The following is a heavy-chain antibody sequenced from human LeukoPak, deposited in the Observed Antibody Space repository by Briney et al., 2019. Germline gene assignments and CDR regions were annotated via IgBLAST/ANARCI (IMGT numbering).Heavy chain of an antibody. CDR1: GFTFSSYA. Sequence: GGSLRLSCAASGFTFSSYAMHWVRQAPGKGLEWVAVISYDGSNKYYADSVKGRFTISRDNSKNTLYLQMNSLRAEDTAVYYCAKDYGSGSYFSLPGYWGQGTLVTVSS. V-gene: IGHV3-30*04. J-gene: IGHJ4*02. CDR3: AKDYGSGSYFSLPGY. D-gene: IGHD3-10*01. CDR2: ISYDGSNK.